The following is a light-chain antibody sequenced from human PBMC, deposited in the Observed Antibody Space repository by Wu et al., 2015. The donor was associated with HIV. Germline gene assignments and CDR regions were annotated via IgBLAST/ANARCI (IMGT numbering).Light chain of an antibody. Sequence: DVQLTQSPSTLSASVGDRVTITCRASQRISTWVAWYQQKSGKAPKLLIFKASSLASGVPSRFSGSESGTEFTLTITGLQPDDFATYYCQQYRAFGQGTKVEIK. V-gene: IGKV1-5*03. J-gene: IGKJ1*01. CDR3: QQYRA. CDR2: KAS. CDR1: QRISTW.